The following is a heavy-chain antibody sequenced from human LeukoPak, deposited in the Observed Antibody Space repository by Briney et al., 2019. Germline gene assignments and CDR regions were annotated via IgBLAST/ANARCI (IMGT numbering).Heavy chain of an antibody. Sequence: GASVKVSCKASGYDLNTYAFSWVRQAPGQGLEWMGWISSYNGKTENAKNFRGRVTLTTDISTGTAYMELRGLTSDDTAVYYCARDFAMVRVFDFWGQGTLVTDSS. V-gene: IGHV1-18*01. CDR2: ISSYNGKT. CDR3: ARDFAMVRVFDF. CDR1: GYDLNTYA. D-gene: IGHD3-10*01. J-gene: IGHJ4*01.